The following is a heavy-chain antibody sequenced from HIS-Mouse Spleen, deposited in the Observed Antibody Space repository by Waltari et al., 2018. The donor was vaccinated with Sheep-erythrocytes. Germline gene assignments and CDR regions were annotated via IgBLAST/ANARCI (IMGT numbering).Heavy chain of an antibody. Sequence: QVQLQESGPGLVKPSETLSLTCTVSCGSISSYYWSWIRQPPGKGLEWIGYIYYSGSTNYNPSLKSRVTISVDTSKNQFSLKLSSVTAADTAVYYCARVFPWGIDYWGQGTLVTVSS. CDR1: CGSISSYY. CDR2: IYYSGST. CDR3: ARVFPWGIDY. J-gene: IGHJ4*02. D-gene: IGHD3-16*01. V-gene: IGHV4-59*01.